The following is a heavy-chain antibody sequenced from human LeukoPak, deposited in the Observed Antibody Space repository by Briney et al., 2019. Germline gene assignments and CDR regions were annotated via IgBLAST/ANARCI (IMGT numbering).Heavy chain of an antibody. J-gene: IGHJ4*02. Sequence: EGSLRLSCAASGFTFSTFAMSWVRQAPGKGLEWVSSISGNGGITYYADSVQGRFTISRDNSKNTLDVQMNSLRAEDTAVYYCAKGTPGYCSTTSCYALEYWGQGTLVTVSS. CDR1: GFTFSTFA. D-gene: IGHD2-2*01. V-gene: IGHV3-23*01. CDR2: ISGNGGIT. CDR3: AKGTPGYCSTTSCYALEY.